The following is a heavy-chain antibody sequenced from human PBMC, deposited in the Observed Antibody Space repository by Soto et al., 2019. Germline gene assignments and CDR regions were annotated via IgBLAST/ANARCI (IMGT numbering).Heavy chain of an antibody. CDR2: IIPIFGTA. J-gene: IGHJ4*02. CDR3: ASARPYSSSWYGGYFDY. Sequence: QVQLVQSGAEVKKPGSSVKVSCKASGGTFISYAISWVRQAPGQGLEWMGGIIPIFGTANYAQKFQGRVTITADESTSTAYMELSSLRSEDTAVYYCASARPYSSSWYGGYFDYWGQGTLVTVSS. V-gene: IGHV1-69*01. D-gene: IGHD6-13*01. CDR1: GGTFISYA.